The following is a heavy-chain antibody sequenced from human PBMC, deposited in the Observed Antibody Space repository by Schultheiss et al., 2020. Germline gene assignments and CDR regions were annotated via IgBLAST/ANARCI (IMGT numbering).Heavy chain of an antibody. Sequence: GGSLRLSCAASGFTFSNAWMSWVRQAPGKGLEWVANIKQDGSEKYYVDSVKGRFTISRDNSKNTLYLQMNSLRAEDTAVYYCAKEEGIVGATMVYWGQGTLVTVSS. CDR2: IKQDGSEK. D-gene: IGHD1-26*01. CDR1: GFTFSNAW. V-gene: IGHV3-7*01. J-gene: IGHJ4*02. CDR3: AKEEGIVGATMVY.